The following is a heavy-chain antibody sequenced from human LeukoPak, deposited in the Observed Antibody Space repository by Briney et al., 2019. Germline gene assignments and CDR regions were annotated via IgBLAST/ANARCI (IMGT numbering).Heavy chain of an antibody. CDR2: ISGSGGST. Sequence: PGGSLRLSCAAPGLTFSSYAMNWVRKAPGKGLEWVSAISGSGGSTYYADSVKGRFTISRDNSKNTLYLQMNTLRDEDTAVYYCAKASSNYFYYFEYWGQGTLVTVSS. J-gene: IGHJ4*02. CDR3: AKASSNYFYYFEY. CDR1: GLTFSSYA. V-gene: IGHV3-23*01. D-gene: IGHD2/OR15-2a*01.